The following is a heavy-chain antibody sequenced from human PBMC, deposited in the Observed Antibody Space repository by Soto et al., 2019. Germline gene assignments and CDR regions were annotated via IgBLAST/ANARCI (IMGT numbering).Heavy chain of an antibody. J-gene: IGHJ4*02. CDR1: GYTLTELS. Sequence: ASVKVSCKVSGYTLTELSIHWVRQAPGEGLEWMGGFDLENGETIYAQRFQGRVTMTGECSADTPYIELSSLRPEETPVYYSGIEVPRNNQFDQLGPGTMVTVSS. CDR2: FDLENGET. CDR3: GIEVPRNNQFDQ. V-gene: IGHV1-24*01.